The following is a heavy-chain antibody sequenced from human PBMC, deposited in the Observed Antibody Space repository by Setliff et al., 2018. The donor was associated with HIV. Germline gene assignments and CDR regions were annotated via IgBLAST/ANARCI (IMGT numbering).Heavy chain of an antibody. V-gene: IGHV4-31*01. Sequence: LSLTCTVSGGSISSGGYYWSWIRQHPGKGLEWIGYIYYSGSTYYNPSLKSLVTISVDTSKNQFSLKLSSVTAADTAVYYCAREGDWDSSGYYRYYYYMDVWGKGTTVTVSS. CDR3: AREGDWDSSGYYRYYYYMDV. CDR1: GGSISSGGYY. CDR2: IYYSGST. J-gene: IGHJ6*03. D-gene: IGHD3-22*01.